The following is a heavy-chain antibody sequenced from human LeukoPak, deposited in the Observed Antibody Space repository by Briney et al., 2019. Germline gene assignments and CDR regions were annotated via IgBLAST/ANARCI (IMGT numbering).Heavy chain of an antibody. CDR2: IYSGGNT. J-gene: IGHJ4*02. Sequence: GGSLRLSCTVSGFTVSINSMSWVRQAPGKGLEWVSFIYSGGNTHYSDSVKGRFTISRDNAKNSLYLQMNSLRAEDTALYYCARGSTYYDILTGYHYYFDYWGQGTLVTVSS. CDR3: ARGSTYYDILTGYHYYFDY. D-gene: IGHD3-9*01. V-gene: IGHV3-53*01. CDR1: GFTVSINS.